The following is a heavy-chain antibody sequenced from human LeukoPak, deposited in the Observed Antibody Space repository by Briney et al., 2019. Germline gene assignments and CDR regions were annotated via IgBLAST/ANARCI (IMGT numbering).Heavy chain of an antibody. Sequence: SETLSLTCTVSGGSISSSSYYWGWIRQPPGKGLEWIGSIYYSGSTYYNPSPKSRVTISVDTSKNQFSLKLSSVTAADTAVYYCARLLVGNWNVYFEYWGQGTLVTVSS. CDR2: IYYSGST. D-gene: IGHD1-1*01. J-gene: IGHJ4*02. CDR3: ARLLVGNWNVYFEY. CDR1: GGSISSSSYY. V-gene: IGHV4-39*01.